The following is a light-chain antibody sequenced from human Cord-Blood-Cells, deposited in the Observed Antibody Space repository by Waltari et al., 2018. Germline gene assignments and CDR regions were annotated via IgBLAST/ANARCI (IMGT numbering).Light chain of an antibody. CDR2: SNN. J-gene: IGLJ7*01. V-gene: IGLV1-44*01. Sequence: QSVLTQPPSASGTPGQRVTISRSGSSSNIGSNHVNWYQQLPGTAPKLPIYSNNQRPSGVPDRFSGSKSGTSASLAISGLQSEDEADYYCAAWDDSLNGAVFGGGTQLTVL. CDR3: AAWDDSLNGAV. CDR1: SSNIGSNH.